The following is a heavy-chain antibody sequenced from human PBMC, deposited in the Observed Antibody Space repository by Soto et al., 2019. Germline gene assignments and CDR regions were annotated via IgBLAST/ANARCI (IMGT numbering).Heavy chain of an antibody. J-gene: IGHJ6*02. V-gene: IGHV4-39*01. Sequence: QLQLQESGPGLVKPSETLSLTCTVSGGSISSSSYYWGWIRQPPGKGLEWIGSIYYSGSTYYNPSLKSRVTISVDTSKNQFSLKLSSVTAADTAVYYCARQGGTTQRWGMDVWGQGTTVTVSS. CDR3: ARQGGTTQRWGMDV. CDR2: IYYSGST. D-gene: IGHD1-1*01. CDR1: GGSISSSSYY.